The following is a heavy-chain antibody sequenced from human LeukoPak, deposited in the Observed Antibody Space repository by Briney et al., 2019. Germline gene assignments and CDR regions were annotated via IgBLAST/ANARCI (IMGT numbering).Heavy chain of an antibody. D-gene: IGHD2-15*01. CDR2: ISAYNGNT. V-gene: IGHV1-18*01. Sequence: ASVTVSCKASVYTFTSYGISWVRQAPGQGLEWMGWISAYNGNTNYAQKLQGRVTMTTDTSTSTAYMELRSLRPDDTAVYYCARRVAASDYYYYYYMDVWGKGTTVTVSS. CDR1: VYTFTSYG. J-gene: IGHJ6*03. CDR3: ARRVAASDYYYYYYMDV.